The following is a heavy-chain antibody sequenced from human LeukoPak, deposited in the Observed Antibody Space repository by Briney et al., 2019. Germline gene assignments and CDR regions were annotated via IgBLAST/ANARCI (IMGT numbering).Heavy chain of an antibody. CDR3: ARIGQWFDP. V-gene: IGHV4-59*01. CDR1: GGSLSSYY. Sequence: SETLSLTCAIYGGSLSSYYWSWIRQPPGKGLEWIGYIYYSGSTNYNPSLKSRVTISVDTSKNQFSLKLSSVTAADTAVYYCARIGQWFDPWGQGTLVTVSS. J-gene: IGHJ5*02. CDR2: IYYSGST.